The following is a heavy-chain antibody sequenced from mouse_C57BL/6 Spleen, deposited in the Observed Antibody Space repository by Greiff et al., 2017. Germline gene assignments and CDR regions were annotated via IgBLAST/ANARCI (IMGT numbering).Heavy chain of an antibody. V-gene: IGHV1-72*01. Sequence: QVQLQQPGAELVKPGASVKLSCKASGYTFTSYWMHWVKQRPGRGLEWIGRVDPNSGGTKYNEQFKGKATLTVDKPSSTAYMQLSSLTSEDSAVYYCARGNWDAMDYWGQGTSVTVSS. J-gene: IGHJ4*01. CDR1: GYTFTSYW. CDR3: ARGNWDAMDY. CDR2: VDPNSGGT. D-gene: IGHD4-1*01.